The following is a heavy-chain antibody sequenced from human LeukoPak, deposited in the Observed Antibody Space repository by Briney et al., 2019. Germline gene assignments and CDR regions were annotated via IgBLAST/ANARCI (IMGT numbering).Heavy chain of an antibody. Sequence: GGSLRLSCAASGFTFSSYAMSWVRQAPGKGLEWVSAISGSGGSTYYADSVKGRFTISRDNSKNTLYLQMNSLRAEDTAVYYCAKVGATVSRFPMWFQHWGQGTLVTVS. J-gene: IGHJ1*01. CDR3: AKVGATVSRFPMWFQH. D-gene: IGHD4-17*01. CDR2: ISGSGGST. CDR1: GFTFSSYA. V-gene: IGHV3-23*01.